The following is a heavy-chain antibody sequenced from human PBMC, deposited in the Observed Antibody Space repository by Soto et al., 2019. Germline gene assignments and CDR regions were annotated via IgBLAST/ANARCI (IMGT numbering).Heavy chain of an antibody. CDR2: IWYDGSNK. Sequence: AGGSLRLSCAASGFTFSSYGMHWVRQAPGKGLEWVAVIWYDGSNKYCADSVKGRFTISRDNSKNTLYLQMNSLRAEDTAVYYCARDRVPTVVTPIYYYGMDVWGQGTTVTVSS. CDR3: ARDRVPTVVTPIYYYGMDV. J-gene: IGHJ6*02. V-gene: IGHV3-33*01. D-gene: IGHD4-17*01. CDR1: GFTFSSYG.